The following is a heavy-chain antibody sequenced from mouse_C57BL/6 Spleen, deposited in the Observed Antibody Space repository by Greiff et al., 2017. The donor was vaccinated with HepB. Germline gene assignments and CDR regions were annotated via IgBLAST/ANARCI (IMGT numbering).Heavy chain of an antibody. Sequence: VQLKQSGPELVKPGASVKMSCKASGYTFTDYNMHWVKQSHGKSLEWIGYINPNNGGTSYNQKFKGKATLTVNNSSITAYMELRSLTSEDSAVYYCASLQLRPWFAYWCQGTLVTVSA. D-gene: IGHD3-2*02. CDR1: GYTFTDYN. J-gene: IGHJ3*01. V-gene: IGHV1-22*01. CDR2: INPNNGGT. CDR3: ASLQLRPWFAY.